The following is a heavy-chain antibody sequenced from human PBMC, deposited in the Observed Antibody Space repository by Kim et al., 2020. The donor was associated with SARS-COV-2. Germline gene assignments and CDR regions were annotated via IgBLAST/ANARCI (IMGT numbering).Heavy chain of an antibody. CDR1: GFTFSSYS. V-gene: IGHV3-21*01. Sequence: GGSLRLSCAASGFTFSSYSMNWVRQAPGKGLEWVSSISSSSSYIYYADSVKGRFTISRDNAKNSLYLQMNSLRAEDTAVYYCARDADILTGYALYYYGMGVWGQGTTVTVSS. CDR2: ISSSSSYI. D-gene: IGHD3-9*01. J-gene: IGHJ6*02. CDR3: ARDADILTGYALYYYGMGV.